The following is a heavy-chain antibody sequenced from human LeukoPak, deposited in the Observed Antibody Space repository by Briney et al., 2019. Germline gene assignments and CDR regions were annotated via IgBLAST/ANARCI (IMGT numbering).Heavy chain of an antibody. Sequence: SETLSLTCTVSGGSISSDSYYWAWIRQPPGKGLEWIASIYYSGSTYYNPSLKSRVIISVDTSRNQFSLKLSSVTAADTAVYYCAREIIGGDYGWGQGTLVTVSS. CDR1: GGSISSDSYY. V-gene: IGHV4-39*02. CDR3: AREIIGGDYG. D-gene: IGHD4-17*01. CDR2: IYYSGST. J-gene: IGHJ4*02.